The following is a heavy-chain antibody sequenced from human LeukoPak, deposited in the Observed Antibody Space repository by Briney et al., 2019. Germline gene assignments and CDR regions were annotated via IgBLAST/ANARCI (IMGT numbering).Heavy chain of an antibody. J-gene: IGHJ4*02. D-gene: IGHD6-13*01. CDR3: AKEVRASTWTLDY. CDR1: GFSFSSYG. CDR2: KSYDGSDT. V-gene: IGHV3-30*18. Sequence: PGGSLRLSCAASGFSFSSYGMHWVRQAPGKGLEWVASKSYDGSDTYYADSVKGRFTISRDNSENTLYLQMNSLRAEDTAVYYCAKEVRASTWTLDYWGQGTLVTVSS.